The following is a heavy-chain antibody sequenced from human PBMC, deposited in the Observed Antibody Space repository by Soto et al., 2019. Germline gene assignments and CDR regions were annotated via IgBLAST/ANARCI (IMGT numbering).Heavy chain of an antibody. Sequence: EVQLLESGGGLVQPGGSLRLSCAASGFTFSSYAMSWVRQAPGKGLEWVSAISGSGGTTYYADSVKGRFTISRDNSKNTLYLQMNRLRAEDTAVYYCAKDISTSGSVTSRVSFDYWGQGTLVTVSS. CDR1: GFTFSSYA. D-gene: IGHD1-1*01. V-gene: IGHV3-23*01. CDR3: AKDISTSGSVTSRVSFDY. CDR2: ISGSGGTT. J-gene: IGHJ4*02.